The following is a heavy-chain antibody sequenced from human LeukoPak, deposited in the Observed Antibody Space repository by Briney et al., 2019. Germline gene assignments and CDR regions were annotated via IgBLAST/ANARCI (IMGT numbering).Heavy chain of an antibody. CDR2: IRYDGSNK. Sequence: GGSLRLSCAASGFTFSSYGMHWVRQAPGKGLEWVAFIRYDGSNKYYADSVKGRFTISRDNSKNTLYLQMNSLRAEDTAVYYCARDRGITMIIDYWGQGTLVTVSS. J-gene: IGHJ4*02. CDR1: GFTFSSYG. V-gene: IGHV3-30*02. D-gene: IGHD3-22*01. CDR3: ARDRGITMIIDY.